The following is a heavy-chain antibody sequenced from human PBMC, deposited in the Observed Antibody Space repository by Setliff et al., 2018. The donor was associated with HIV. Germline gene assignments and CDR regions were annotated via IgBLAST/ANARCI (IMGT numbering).Heavy chain of an antibody. J-gene: IGHJ4*02. CDR3: AKNLYSSIWSPLDY. V-gene: IGHV3-74*01. CDR1: GFTFSNAW. D-gene: IGHD6-13*01. CDR2: IQNGGSDT. Sequence: GESLKISCAASGFTFSNAWMSWVRQAPGKGPEWVSYIQNGGSDTRYADSVKGRFTISRDNSKNTLFLQMGSLRTEDTAVYFCAKNLYSSIWSPLDYWGQGTLVTVSS.